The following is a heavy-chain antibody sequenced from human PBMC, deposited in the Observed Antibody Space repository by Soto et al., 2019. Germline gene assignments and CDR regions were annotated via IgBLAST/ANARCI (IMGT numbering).Heavy chain of an antibody. CDR3: TTDLDGGNVCDY. CDR2: IKSKTDGGTT. CDR1: GFTFSNDW. Sequence: EVQLVESGGGLVKPGGSLRLSCAASGFTFSNDWMNWVRQAPGKGLEWVGRIKSKTDGGTTDYAAPVKGRFTISSDDSKSTLCLQMNSLKTEDTAVYYCTTDLDGGNVCDYWGQGTLVTVSS. D-gene: IGHD2-15*01. V-gene: IGHV3-15*07. J-gene: IGHJ4*02.